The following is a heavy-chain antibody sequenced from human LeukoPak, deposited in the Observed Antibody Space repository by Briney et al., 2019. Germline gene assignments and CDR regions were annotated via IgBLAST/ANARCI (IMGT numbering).Heavy chain of an antibody. CDR1: GFTFDDYG. D-gene: IGHD3-22*01. V-gene: IGHV3-20*01. CDR2: IQWNGAST. J-gene: IGHJ4*02. Sequence: GGSLRLSCAAFGFTFDDYGMGWVRQVPGKGPEWVSGIQWNGASTGYADSVKGRFTISRDNGKNSLYLQMNNLRADDTALYHCARHSSGYHFWGQGALVIVSS. CDR3: ARHSSGYHF.